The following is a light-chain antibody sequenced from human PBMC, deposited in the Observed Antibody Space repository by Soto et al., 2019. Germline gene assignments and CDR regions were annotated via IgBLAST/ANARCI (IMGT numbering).Light chain of an antibody. CDR3: QHYNDYSRT. Sequence: DIQMTQSPSTLSASVGDRVTITCRASRSISNFLAWYQQKPGKAPNLLIYDASSLESGVPSRFSGSGSGTDFTLTISSLQPDDFATYYCQHYNDYSRTFGQGTKVDIK. CDR2: DAS. V-gene: IGKV1-5*01. CDR1: RSISNF. J-gene: IGKJ1*01.